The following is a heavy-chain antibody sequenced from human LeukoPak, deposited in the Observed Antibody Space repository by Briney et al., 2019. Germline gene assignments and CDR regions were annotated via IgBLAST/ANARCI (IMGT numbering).Heavy chain of an antibody. CDR1: GFTFSSYV. Sequence: GSLRLSCSASGFTFSSYVMYWVRQAPGKGLEYVSTTNNNGRSTYHADSVKGRFTISRDNSKNTLYLQMNSLRVEDTAVYYCVKSGSDSWFAYFDSWGQGTLVTVSS. D-gene: IGHD6-13*01. CDR3: VKSGSDSWFAYFDS. J-gene: IGHJ4*02. V-gene: IGHV3-64D*06. CDR2: TNNNGRST.